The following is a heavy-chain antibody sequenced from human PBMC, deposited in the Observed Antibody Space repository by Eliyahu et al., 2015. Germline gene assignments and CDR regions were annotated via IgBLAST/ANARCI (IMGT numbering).Heavy chain of an antibody. CDR3: AGGAVSGMGKVLYKWFAP. CDR2: IILQFGAA. CDR1: GGTFNSYT. D-gene: IGHD6-19*01. Sequence: QVHLVQSGAELRKPGSSVKVSCKASGGTFNSYTPSWVRQAPGQGPEWMGGIILQFGAATYAEKFQGRVTITTDESTSTTYMELTGLTFQDTAVYYCAGGAVSGMGKVLYKWFAPWGQGTRVTVSS. V-gene: IGHV1-69*05. J-gene: IGHJ5*02.